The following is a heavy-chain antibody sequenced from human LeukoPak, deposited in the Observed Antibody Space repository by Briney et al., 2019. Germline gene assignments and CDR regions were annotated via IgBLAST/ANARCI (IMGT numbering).Heavy chain of an antibody. D-gene: IGHD2-15*01. V-gene: IGHV3-23*01. J-gene: IGHJ5*02. CDR3: AKHPYCSGGSCYSPPTGWFDP. CDR1: GFTFSSYA. CDR2: ISGSGGST. Sequence: GRSLRLSCAASGFTFSSYAMSWVRQAPGKGLEWVSAISGSGGSTYYADSVKGRFTISRDNSKNTLYLQMNSLRAEDTAVYYCAKHPYCSGGSCYSPPTGWFDPWGQGTLVTVSS.